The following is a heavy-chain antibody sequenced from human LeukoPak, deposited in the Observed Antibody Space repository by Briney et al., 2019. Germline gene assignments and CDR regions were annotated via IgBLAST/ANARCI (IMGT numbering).Heavy chain of an antibody. CDR2: IAYDGSRA. V-gene: IGHV3-33*01. CDR3: TRYNNDHFDY. CDR1: GFTFGGYG. D-gene: IGHD1-14*01. Sequence: GGSLSLSGAGSGFTFGGYGMHWFRQTPGKGLEWVAVIAYDGSRAFYADSVKGRFTISRDNSKNTMSVQMDDLRAGDTAVYYCTRYNNDHFDYWGQGTLVTVSS. J-gene: IGHJ4*02.